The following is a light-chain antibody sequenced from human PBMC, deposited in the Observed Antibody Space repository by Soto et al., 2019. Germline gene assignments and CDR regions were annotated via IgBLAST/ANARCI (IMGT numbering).Light chain of an antibody. CDR3: QQYGSSPRT. J-gene: IGKJ1*01. CDR2: GAS. CDR1: QSVSSN. V-gene: IGKV3-20*01. Sequence: ASQSVSSNLAWYQQKPGQAPRLLIYGASTRATGIPARFSGSGSGTDFTLTISRLEPEDFAVYYCQQYGSSPRTFGQGTKVDIK.